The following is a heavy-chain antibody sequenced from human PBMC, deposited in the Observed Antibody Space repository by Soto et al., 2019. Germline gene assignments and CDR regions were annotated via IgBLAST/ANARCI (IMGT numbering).Heavy chain of an antibody. J-gene: IGHJ6*02. CDR1: GFIFGSYA. Sequence: GGSLRLSCAASGFIFGSYAMGWVRQAPGKGLEWVSDISASSGSTNYADSVKGRFTISRDNAKNSLYLQMSSLRAEDTAVYYCARDRGGYDRLYYYHGMDVWGQGTTVTVSS. CDR3: ARDRGGYDRLYYYHGMDV. CDR2: ISASSGST. D-gene: IGHD5-12*01. V-gene: IGHV3-48*04.